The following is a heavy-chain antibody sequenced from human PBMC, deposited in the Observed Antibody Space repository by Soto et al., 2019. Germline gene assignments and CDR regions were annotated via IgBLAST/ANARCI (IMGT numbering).Heavy chain of an antibody. CDR1: GYTFTSYA. D-gene: IGHD1-26*01. V-gene: IGHV1-3*01. CDR3: ARDLGGQIVDY. J-gene: IGHJ4*02. CDR2: INAGNGNT. Sequence: ASVKVSCKASGYTFTSYAMHWVRQAPGQRLEWMGWINAGNGNTGYAQKLQGRVTMTSHTSTSTAYMELRSLISDDTAVYYCARDLGGQIVDYWGQGTLVTVSS.